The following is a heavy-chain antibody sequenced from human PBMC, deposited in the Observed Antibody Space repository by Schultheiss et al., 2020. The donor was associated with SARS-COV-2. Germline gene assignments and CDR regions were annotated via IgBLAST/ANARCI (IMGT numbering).Heavy chain of an antibody. J-gene: IGHJ2*01. Sequence: SETLSLTCTVSGGSVTSASDHWSWIRQPPGKGLEWIGYIYYSGSTNYNPSLKSRVTMSVDTSKNQFSLKLSSVTAADTAVYYCARGNVVVTHWYFDLWGRGTLVTVSS. CDR3: ARGNVVVTHWYFDL. V-gene: IGHV4-61*01. CDR2: IYYSGST. CDR1: GGSVTSASDH. D-gene: IGHD2-21*02.